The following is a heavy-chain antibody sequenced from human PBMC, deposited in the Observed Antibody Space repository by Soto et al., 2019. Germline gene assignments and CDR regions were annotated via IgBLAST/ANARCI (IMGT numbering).Heavy chain of an antibody. CDR2: IIPIFGTA. Sequence: SVKVSCKASGGTFSSYAISWLRQAPGQGLEWMGGIIPIFGTANYAQKFQGRVTITADESTSTAYMELSSLRSEDTAVYYCARGYYDSSGYFGYYYYGMDVWGQGTTVTVSS. V-gene: IGHV1-69*13. D-gene: IGHD3-22*01. CDR1: GGTFSSYA. CDR3: ARGYYDSSGYFGYYYYGMDV. J-gene: IGHJ6*02.